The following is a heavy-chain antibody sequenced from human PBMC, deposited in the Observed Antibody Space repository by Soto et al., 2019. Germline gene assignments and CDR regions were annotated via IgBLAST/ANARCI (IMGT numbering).Heavy chain of an antibody. D-gene: IGHD3-16*01. CDR1: GYTFTDYG. CDR2: VNTYKGNT. J-gene: IGHJ4*02. CDR3: ARERGNYTYFAY. Sequence: QVQLVQSGAEVKKPGASVKVSCKASGYTFTDYGFTWVRQAPGQGLEWMGWVNTYKGNTNYAQNFQGRVTMTTDTPTNTAYMDLRGLRSDDTALYYCARERGNYTYFAYWGQGPLVAVSS. V-gene: IGHV1-18*01.